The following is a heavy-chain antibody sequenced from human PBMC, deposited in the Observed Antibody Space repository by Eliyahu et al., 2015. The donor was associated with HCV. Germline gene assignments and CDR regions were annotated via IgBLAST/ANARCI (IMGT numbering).Heavy chain of an antibody. Sequence: QITLKESGPTLVKPTQTLTLTCTFSGFSLSTXGVGVGWIRQPPGKALEWLALIYWNDDKRYSPSLKSRLTITKDTSKNQVVLTMTNMDPVDTATYYCARYYDSSGYYFTLLDYWGQGTLVTVSS. V-gene: IGHV2-5*01. CDR3: ARYYDSSGYYFTLLDY. CDR2: IYWNDDK. CDR1: GFSLSTXGVG. D-gene: IGHD3-22*01. J-gene: IGHJ4*02.